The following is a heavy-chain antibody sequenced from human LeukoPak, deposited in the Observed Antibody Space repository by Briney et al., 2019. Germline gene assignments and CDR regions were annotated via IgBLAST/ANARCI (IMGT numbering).Heavy chain of an antibody. V-gene: IGHV3-48*04. J-gene: IGHJ3*02. CDR2: ISSSSSTI. CDR1: GFTFSSYS. D-gene: IGHD1-26*01. Sequence: PGGSLRLSCAASGFTFSSYSMNWVRQAPGKGLEWVSYISSSSSTIYYADSVKGRFTISRDNAKNSLYLQMNSLRAEDTAVYYCASQGGGATPLYAFDIWGQGTMVTVSS. CDR3: ASQGGGATPLYAFDI.